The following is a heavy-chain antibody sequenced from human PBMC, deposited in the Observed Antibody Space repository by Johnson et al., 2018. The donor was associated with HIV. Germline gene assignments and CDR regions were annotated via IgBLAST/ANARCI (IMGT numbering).Heavy chain of an antibody. J-gene: IGHJ3*02. V-gene: IGHV3-66*02. D-gene: IGHD3-16*01. CDR1: GFTFSDYY. CDR2: IYSGGST. Sequence: EVQLVESGGGLVKPGGSLRLSCAASGFTFSDYYMSWIRQAPGKGLEWVSVIYSGGSTYYADSVKGRFTISRDNSKNTLYLQMNSLRAEDTAVYYCARIGDAFDIWGQGTMVTVSS. CDR3: ARIGDAFDI.